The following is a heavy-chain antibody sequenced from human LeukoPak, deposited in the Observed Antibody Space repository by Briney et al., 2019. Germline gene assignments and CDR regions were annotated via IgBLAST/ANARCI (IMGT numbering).Heavy chain of an antibody. CDR1: GFTFSSYG. V-gene: IGHV3-30*02. D-gene: IGHD3-22*01. Sequence: PGGSLRLSCAASGFTFSSYGIHWVRQAPGKGLKWVAFIRYDGSNKYYADSVKGRFTISRDNSKNTLYLQMNRLRAEDTAVYYCAKDFSVYYYDSRVFDYWGQGTLVTVSS. CDR2: IRYDGSNK. CDR3: AKDFSVYYYDSRVFDY. J-gene: IGHJ4*02.